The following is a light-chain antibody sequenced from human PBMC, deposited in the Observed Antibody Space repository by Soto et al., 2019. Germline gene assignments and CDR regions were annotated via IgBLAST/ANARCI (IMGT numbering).Light chain of an antibody. CDR3: QQANNFPYT. CDR2: AAS. CDR1: QAVSSW. J-gene: IGKJ2*01. Sequence: DIQMTQSPSSVSASEGDRVTITCRASQAVSSWLAWYQQKPGKAPKLLIYAASTLQSGVPSRFSGSGSGTEFTLTISSLQPEDFATYYCQQANNFPYTFGQGTKLEIK. V-gene: IGKV1-12*01.